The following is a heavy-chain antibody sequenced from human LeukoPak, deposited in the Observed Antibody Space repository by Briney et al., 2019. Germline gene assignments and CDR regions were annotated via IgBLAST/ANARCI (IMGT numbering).Heavy chain of an antibody. Sequence: GGSLRLSCAASGFTFSSYSMNWVRQAPGKGLEWVSSISSSSSYIYYADSVKGRFTISRDNAKNSLYLQMNSLRAEDTAVYYCASIRGVDDYGDYVDYYYYMDVWGKGTTVTVSS. CDR3: ASIRGVDDYGDYVDYYYYMDV. D-gene: IGHD4-17*01. CDR2: ISSSSSYI. J-gene: IGHJ6*03. CDR1: GFTFSSYS. V-gene: IGHV3-21*01.